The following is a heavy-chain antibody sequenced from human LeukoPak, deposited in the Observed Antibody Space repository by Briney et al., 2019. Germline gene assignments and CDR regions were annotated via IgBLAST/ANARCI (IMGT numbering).Heavy chain of an antibody. V-gene: IGHV4-30-2*01. J-gene: IGHJ4*02. D-gene: IGHD5-18*01. CDR3: ASGGYSYGFDY. CDR1: GGSISSGGYS. Sequence: PSQTLSLTCGVSGGSISSGGYSWSWIRQPPGKGLEWIGYIYHNGNTYYSPSLKSRVTISVDRSKNQLSLKLSSVTAADTAMYYCASGGYSYGFDYWGQGTLVTVSS. CDR2: IYHNGNT.